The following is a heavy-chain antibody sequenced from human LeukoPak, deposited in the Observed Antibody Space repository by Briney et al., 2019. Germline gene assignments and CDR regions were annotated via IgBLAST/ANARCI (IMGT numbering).Heavy chain of an antibody. J-gene: IGHJ4*02. CDR3: ARYGITIVRGGKYYFDS. CDR2: IHYSGST. D-gene: IGHD3-10*01. CDR1: GGSISGYF. V-gene: IGHV4-59*08. Sequence: SETLSLTCTVSGGSISGYFWSWIRQPPGKGLEWIGYIHYSGSTNYNPSLNNRFTISVDTSKNQFSLRLSSVTAADTAVYYCARYGITIVRGGKYYFDSWGQGTLVTVSS.